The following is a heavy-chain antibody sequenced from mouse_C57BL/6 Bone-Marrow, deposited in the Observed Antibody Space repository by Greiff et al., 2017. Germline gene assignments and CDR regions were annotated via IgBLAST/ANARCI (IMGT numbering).Heavy chain of an antibody. V-gene: IGHV10-1*01. Sequence: EVQLVESGGGLVQPKGSLKLSCAASGFSFNTYAMNWVRQAPGKGLEWVARIRSKSNNYATYYADSVKDRFTISRDDSESMLYLQMNNLKTEDTAMYYCVRQGYDYGYYFDYWGQGTTLTVSS. CDR1: GFSFNTYA. CDR3: VRQGYDYGYYFDY. J-gene: IGHJ2*01. D-gene: IGHD2-4*01. CDR2: IRSKSNNYAT.